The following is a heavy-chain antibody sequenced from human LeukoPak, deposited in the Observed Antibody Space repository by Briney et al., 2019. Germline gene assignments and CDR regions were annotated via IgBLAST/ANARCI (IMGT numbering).Heavy chain of an antibody. CDR3: ARAPGLDYVWGSYRSPWFDY. CDR1: GGSISSSSYL. D-gene: IGHD3-16*02. Sequence: PSETLSLTCTVSGGSISSSSYLWGWIRQPPGKGLEWIGSIYHSGSTYYNPSLKSRVTISVDTSKNQFSLKLSSVTAADTAVYYCARAPGLDYVWGSYRSPWFDYWGQGTLVTVSS. J-gene: IGHJ4*02. V-gene: IGHV4-39*07. CDR2: IYHSGST.